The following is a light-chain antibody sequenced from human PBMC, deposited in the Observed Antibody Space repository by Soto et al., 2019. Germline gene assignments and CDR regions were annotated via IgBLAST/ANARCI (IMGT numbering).Light chain of an antibody. CDR3: QHYVSSPIT. CDR2: AAS. V-gene: IGKV3-20*01. J-gene: IGKJ4*01. CDR1: QSVSSY. Sequence: EIVLAQSPATLSLSPGERATLSCRASQSVSSYLAWYQQKPGQAPRLLIYAASSRATGIPDRFSGSGSGTDFTLIISRLEPEDFAVYYCQHYVSSPITFGGGTKVDIK.